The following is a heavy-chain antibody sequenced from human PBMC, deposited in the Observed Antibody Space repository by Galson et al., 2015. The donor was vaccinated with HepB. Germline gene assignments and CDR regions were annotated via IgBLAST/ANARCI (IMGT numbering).Heavy chain of an antibody. D-gene: IGHD6-6*01. CDR2: ISYDGSNK. CDR3: AKDWDIAARLIYYFDY. Sequence: SLRLSCAASGFTFSSYGMHWVRQAPGKGLEWVAVISYDGSNKYYADSVKGRFTISRDNSKNTLYLQMNSLRAEDTAVYYCAKDWDIAARLIYYFDYWGQGTLVTVSS. V-gene: IGHV3-30*18. J-gene: IGHJ4*02. CDR1: GFTFSSYG.